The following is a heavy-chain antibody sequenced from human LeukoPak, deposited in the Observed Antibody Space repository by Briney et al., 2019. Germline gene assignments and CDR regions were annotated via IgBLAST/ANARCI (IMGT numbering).Heavy chain of an antibody. CDR3: VSQTPLYSGSFYFDY. J-gene: IGHJ4*02. D-gene: IGHD1-26*01. CDR2: IYYSGST. Sequence: PSETLSLTCTVGGGSVSSVSYFWGWIRQPPGKGLEWIGSIYYSGSTYYTPSLKSRVTISVDPSKNRFSLKLSSVTAADTAVYYCVSQTPLYSGSFYFDYWGQGTLVTVSS. V-gene: IGHV4-39*01. CDR1: GGSVSSVSYF.